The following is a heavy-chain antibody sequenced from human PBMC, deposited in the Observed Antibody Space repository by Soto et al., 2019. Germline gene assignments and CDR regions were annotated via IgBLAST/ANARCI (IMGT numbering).Heavy chain of an antibody. V-gene: IGHV4-39*01. D-gene: IGHD3-9*01. Sequence: QLQLQESGPGLMKPSETLSLTCTVSGGSISSSTYYWGWIRQPPGKGLEWIGSMYFSGSTYYNQSPKRRVTMSVDTSKNQFSLKLSSVTAADTAVYYCARPIDWDNAFDIWGQGTMVTVSS. CDR3: ARPIDWDNAFDI. CDR2: MYFSGST. J-gene: IGHJ3*02. CDR1: GGSISSSTYY.